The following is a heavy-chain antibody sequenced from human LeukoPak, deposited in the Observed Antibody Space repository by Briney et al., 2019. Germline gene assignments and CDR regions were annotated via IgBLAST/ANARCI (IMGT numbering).Heavy chain of an antibody. V-gene: IGHV4-59*05. CDR3: ASLITMVRGVKFSY. J-gene: IGHJ4*02. Sequence: PSETLSLTCTVSGGSIRSYWSWIRQPAGKGLEWIGSIYYSGSTYYNPSLKSRVTISVDTSKNQFSLKLSSVTAADTAVYYCASLITMVRGVKFSYWGQGTLVTVSS. D-gene: IGHD3-10*01. CDR2: IYYSGST. CDR1: GGSIRSY.